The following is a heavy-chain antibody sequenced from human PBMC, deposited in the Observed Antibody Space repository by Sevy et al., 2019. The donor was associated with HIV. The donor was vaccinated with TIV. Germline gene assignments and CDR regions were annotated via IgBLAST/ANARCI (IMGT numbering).Heavy chain of an antibody. CDR2: IYYSGST. Sequence: SEILSLTCTVSGGSISSYYWSWIRQPPGKGLEWIGYIYYSGSTNYNPSLKSRVTISVDTSKNQFSLKLSSVTAADTAVYYCARVGPVPKGAFDIWGQGTMVTVSS. J-gene: IGHJ3*02. V-gene: IGHV4-59*01. CDR3: ARVGPVPKGAFDI. CDR1: GGSISSYY.